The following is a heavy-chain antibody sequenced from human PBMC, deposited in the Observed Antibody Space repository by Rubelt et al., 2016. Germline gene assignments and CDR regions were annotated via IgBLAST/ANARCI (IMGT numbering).Heavy chain of an antibody. CDR2: IHFSANT. CDR3: ARHYTYYDRSGYWGY. V-gene: IGHV4-39*01. J-gene: IGHJ4*02. CDR1: GGSISSSSYY. Sequence: QVQLQESGPGLVKPSETLSLTCTVSGGSISSSSYYWGWIRQPPGKGLEWIGSIHFSANTYYNPSFTRRVTISEDTSKNQFALKWKPVRAADTSGYYCARHYTYYDRSGYWGYWGQGTLVTVSS. D-gene: IGHD3-22*01.